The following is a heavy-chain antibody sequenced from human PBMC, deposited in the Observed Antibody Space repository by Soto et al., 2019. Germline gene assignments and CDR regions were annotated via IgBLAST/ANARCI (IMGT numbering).Heavy chain of an antibody. CDR3: ARCSDGYDHFDY. J-gene: IGHJ4*02. Sequence: GGSLRLSCAASGFTVSSNYMSWVRQAPGKGLEWVSVIYSGGSTYYADSVKGRFTISRDNSKNTLYLQMNSLRAEDTAAYYCARCSDGYDHFDYWGQGTLVTVSS. D-gene: IGHD5-12*01. CDR1: GFTVSSNY. CDR2: IYSGGST. V-gene: IGHV3-53*01.